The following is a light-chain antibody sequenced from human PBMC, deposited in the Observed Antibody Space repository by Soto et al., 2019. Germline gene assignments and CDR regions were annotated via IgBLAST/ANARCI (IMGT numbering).Light chain of an antibody. CDR2: GAS. J-gene: IGKJ3*01. CDR1: QSVSSSY. Sequence: EIVLTQSPGTLSLSPGERVTLSCRASQSVSSSYLAWYQQKPGQAPRLLIYGASSRATGIPDRFSGSGSGTDFTLTISRLEPEDFAVYYCQQYGSSRGFTFGPGTKVDIK. CDR3: QQYGSSRGFT. V-gene: IGKV3-20*01.